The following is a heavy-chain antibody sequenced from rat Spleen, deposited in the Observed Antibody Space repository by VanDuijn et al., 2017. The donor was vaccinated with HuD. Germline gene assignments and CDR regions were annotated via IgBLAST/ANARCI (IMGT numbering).Heavy chain of an antibody. D-gene: IGHD1-12*03. CDR1: GFTFSNYG. CDR3: ARHHYDGYYHGPVLGIMDA. Sequence: EVQLVESGGGLVQPGRSMKLSCAASGFTFSNYGMAWVRQAPKKGLEWVAYISYDGGSTYYRDPVKGRFTISRDNAESTLNLQMDSLRSGDTASYSCARHHYDGYYHGPVLGIMDAWGQGASVTVSS. J-gene: IGHJ4*01. V-gene: IGHV5-22*01. CDR2: ISYDGGST.